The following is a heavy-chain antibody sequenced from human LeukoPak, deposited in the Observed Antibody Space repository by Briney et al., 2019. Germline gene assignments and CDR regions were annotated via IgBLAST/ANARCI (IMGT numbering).Heavy chain of an antibody. CDR2: ITWSSATI. Sequence: GGSLRLSCVASGFTFDDYAMHWVRQTPGRGLEWVSGITWSSATIYADSARGRFTISRDNHKNSLFLQMNSLRAEDTALYYCAKDRGTGYKITYHFDYWGQGTLATVST. D-gene: IGHD3/OR15-3a*01. J-gene: IGHJ4*02. V-gene: IGHV3-9*01. CDR1: GFTFDDYA. CDR3: AKDRGTGYKITYHFDY.